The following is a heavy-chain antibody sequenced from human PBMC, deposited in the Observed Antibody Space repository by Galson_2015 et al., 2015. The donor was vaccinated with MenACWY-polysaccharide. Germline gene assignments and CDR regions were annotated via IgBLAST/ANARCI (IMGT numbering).Heavy chain of an antibody. V-gene: IGHV3-74*01. CDR3: ARACGKYCRGAGCNFNWLDP. Sequence: SLRLSCAASGFTLSTYWMHWVRQGPGKGLVWVSRINGDGSATSYADSVKGRFTISRDNTKNTLYLEMNSLRAEDTAVYYCARACGKYCRGAGCNFNWLDPWGQGTLDTVSS. J-gene: IGHJ5*02. CDR1: GFTLSTYW. CDR2: INGDGSAT. D-gene: IGHD2-15*01.